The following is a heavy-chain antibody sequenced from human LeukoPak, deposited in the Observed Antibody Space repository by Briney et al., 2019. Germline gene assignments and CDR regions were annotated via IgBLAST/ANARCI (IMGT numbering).Heavy chain of an antibody. J-gene: IGHJ3*02. Sequence: SETLSLTCTVSGGSMSSYHWNWIRQPPRKGLEWIAYIYYSGSTNYNPSLESRVTISIDTSKNQFSLKLSSVTAADTAVYYCARAIYYDSSGYSIWGQGAMVTVSS. CDR3: ARAIYYDSSGYSI. CDR1: GGSMSSYH. V-gene: IGHV4-59*08. CDR2: IYYSGST. D-gene: IGHD3-22*01.